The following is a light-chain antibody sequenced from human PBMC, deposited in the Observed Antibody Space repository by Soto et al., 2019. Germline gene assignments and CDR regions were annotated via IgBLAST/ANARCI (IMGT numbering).Light chain of an antibody. Sequence: QSVLTQPPSVSGAPGQRVTISCTGSSSNIGAGYDVHWYQQLPGTAPKLLIYGNSNRPSGVPDRFSGSKSGTSASLAITGLQAEYEADYYCQSYNRSLCGSVFGTGTK. CDR3: QSYNRSLCGSV. J-gene: IGLJ1*01. V-gene: IGLV1-40*01. CDR1: SSNIGAGYD. CDR2: GNS.